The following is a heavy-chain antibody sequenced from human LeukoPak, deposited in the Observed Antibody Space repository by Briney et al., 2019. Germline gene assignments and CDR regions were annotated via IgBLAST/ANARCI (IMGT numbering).Heavy chain of an antibody. CDR3: ARGYRWLQLPIRCPFDY. J-gene: IGHJ4*02. CDR2: ISSSGSTI. V-gene: IGHV3-48*04. Sequence: PGGSLRLSCAASGFTFSSSGMHWVRQAPGKGLEWVSYISSSGSTIYYAESVKGRFTISRDNAKNSLYLQMNSLRAEDTAVYYCARGYRWLQLPIRCPFDYWGQGTLVTVSS. CDR1: GFTFSSSG. D-gene: IGHD5-24*01.